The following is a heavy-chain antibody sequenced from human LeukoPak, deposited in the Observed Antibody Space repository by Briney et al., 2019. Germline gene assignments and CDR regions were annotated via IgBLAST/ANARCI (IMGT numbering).Heavy chain of an antibody. CDR2: IKSKTDGGTT. CDR3: TTDFYVDIVVTVPDY. Sequence: GGSLRLSCTVSGFTVSSNSMSWVRQAPGKGLEWVGRIKSKTDGGTTDYAAPVEGRFTISRHDSKNTLYLQMNSLKTEDTAVYYCTTDFYVDIVVTVPDYWGQGTLVTVSS. V-gene: IGHV3-15*01. D-gene: IGHD5-12*01. CDR1: GFTVSSNS. J-gene: IGHJ4*02.